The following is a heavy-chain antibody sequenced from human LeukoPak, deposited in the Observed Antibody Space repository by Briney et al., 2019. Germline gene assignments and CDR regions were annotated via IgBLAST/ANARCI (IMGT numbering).Heavy chain of an antibody. CDR3: ASYHPNWNYAFDY. J-gene: IGHJ4*02. CDR2: IYYRGST. V-gene: IGHV4-59*01. D-gene: IGHD1-7*01. Sequence: SETLSLTCTVSGGSISSYYWSWIRQPPGKGLEWIGYIYYRGSTNYNPSLKSRVTISLDTSKNQFSLKLSSVTAADTAVYYCASYHPNWNYAFDYWGQGTLVTVSS. CDR1: GGSISSYY.